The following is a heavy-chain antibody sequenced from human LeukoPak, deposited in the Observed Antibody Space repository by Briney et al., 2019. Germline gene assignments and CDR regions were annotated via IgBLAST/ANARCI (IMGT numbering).Heavy chain of an antibody. Sequence: PGRSLRLSCAASGFTFSSYAMHWVRQAPGKGLEWVAVISYDGSNKYYADSVKGRFTISRDNSKNTLYLQMNSLRAEDTAVYHCAKEAARAWDYDFWSGYYTGFDYWGQGTLVTVSS. D-gene: IGHD3-3*01. CDR1: GFTFSSYA. CDR3: AKEAARAWDYDFWSGYYTGFDY. J-gene: IGHJ4*02. V-gene: IGHV3-30-3*01. CDR2: ISYDGSNK.